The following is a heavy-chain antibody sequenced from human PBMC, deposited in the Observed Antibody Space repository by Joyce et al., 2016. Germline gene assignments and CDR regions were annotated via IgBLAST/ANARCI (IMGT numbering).Heavy chain of an antibody. CDR1: GDSVTSLF. D-gene: IGHD3-16*01. V-gene: IGHV4-59*02. CDR3: ARDGGYYFDY. CDR2: ISSTGST. Sequence: QVHLQESGPGLVKPSETLSLTCTVSGDSVTSLFWNWIRQPPGKGLEWVAHISSTGSTKYNPSLKSRATISLDAPRNQFSLKLTSVTAADTASYYCARDGGYYFDYWGQGTLVAVSS. J-gene: IGHJ4*02.